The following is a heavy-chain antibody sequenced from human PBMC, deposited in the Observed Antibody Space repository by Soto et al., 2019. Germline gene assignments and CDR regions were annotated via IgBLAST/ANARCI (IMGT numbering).Heavy chain of an antibody. J-gene: IGHJ6*02. CDR3: LRVRIYCSSTSCHSGGRGDKYYCMDF. V-gene: IGHV1-2*02. CDR1: GYTFTGYY. D-gene: IGHD2-2*01. CDR2: INPNSGGT. Sequence: AAVKVSCKASGYTFTGYYMHWVRQAPGQGLEWMGWINPNSGGTNYAQKFQGRVTMTRDTSISTAYMELRRLRSDDTAVYYCLRVRIYCSSTSCHSGGRGDKYYCMDFWGQGPTVTVSS.